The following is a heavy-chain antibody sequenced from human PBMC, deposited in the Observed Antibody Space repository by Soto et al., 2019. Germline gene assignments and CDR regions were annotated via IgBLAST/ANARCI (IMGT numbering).Heavy chain of an antibody. CDR3: AKGIYGAYYYGMDV. CDR1: GFIFSSYG. V-gene: IGHV3-30*18. CDR2: ISYDGSNK. D-gene: IGHD3-10*01. J-gene: IGHJ6*02. Sequence: QVQLVESGGGVVQPEKSLRLSCAASGFIFSSYGMHWVRQAPGKGLEWVAVISYDGSNKYYADSVKGRFTISRDNSKNTLYLQMNSLRAEDTAVYYCAKGIYGAYYYGMDVWGQGTTVTVSS.